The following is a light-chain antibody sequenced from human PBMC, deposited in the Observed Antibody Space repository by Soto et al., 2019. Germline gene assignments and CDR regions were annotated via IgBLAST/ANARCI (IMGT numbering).Light chain of an antibody. Sequence: EIVLTQSPGTLSLSPGERDTLSCMASQTLTTRFLAWYQQKPGQAPRLLIYGASSRATGIPDRFSGSGSGTEYTLTISRLEPEDFAVYSCQQYADLPYTFGQGTTLEIK. V-gene: IGKV3-20*01. CDR2: GAS. CDR1: QTLTTRF. CDR3: QQYADLPYT. J-gene: IGKJ2*01.